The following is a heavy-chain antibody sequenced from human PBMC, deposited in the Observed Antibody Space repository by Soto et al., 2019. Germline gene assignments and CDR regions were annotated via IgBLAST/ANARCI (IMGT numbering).Heavy chain of an antibody. CDR3: VVDTSGLLDY. V-gene: IGHV3-33*03. D-gene: IGHD3-22*01. CDR2: IWYDGNKK. CDR1: GFTFSSNG. J-gene: IGHJ4*02. Sequence: GGSLRLSCAASGFTFSSNGMHWVRQAPGRGLEWVAVIWYDGNKKYYGDSVRGRFTISRDNSKNTLYLEMNSLRAEDTAVYYCVVDTSGLLDYWGQGTQVTVSS.